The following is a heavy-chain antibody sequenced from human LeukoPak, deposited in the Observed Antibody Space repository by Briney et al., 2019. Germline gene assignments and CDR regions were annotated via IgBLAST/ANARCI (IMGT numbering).Heavy chain of an antibody. D-gene: IGHD2-15*01. CDR3: ARAGYSSGGSWYPGAFDY. CDR1: GYTFTNYG. Sequence: ASVKVSCKASGYTFTNYGFTWVRQAPGQGLEWMGWISGDNGHTNYAQNFQGRVTMITETSTSTAYMELRSLRSDDTAVYYCARAGYSSGGSWYPGAFDYWGQGTLVTVSS. V-gene: IGHV1-18*01. CDR2: ISGDNGHT. J-gene: IGHJ4*02.